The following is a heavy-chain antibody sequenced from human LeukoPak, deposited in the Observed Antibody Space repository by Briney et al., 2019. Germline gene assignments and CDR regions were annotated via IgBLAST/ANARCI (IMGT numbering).Heavy chain of an antibody. Sequence: PSETLSLTCTVSGGSISSYYWTWIRQPPGKGLEWIGYIYYSGSTNYNPSLKSRVTTSVDTSKNQFSLKLSSVTAADTAVYYCARGGSAYYYDSSGVYYFDYWGQGTLVTVSS. CDR2: IYYSGST. V-gene: IGHV4-59*01. D-gene: IGHD3-22*01. CDR1: GGSISSYY. J-gene: IGHJ4*02. CDR3: ARGGSAYYYDSSGVYYFDY.